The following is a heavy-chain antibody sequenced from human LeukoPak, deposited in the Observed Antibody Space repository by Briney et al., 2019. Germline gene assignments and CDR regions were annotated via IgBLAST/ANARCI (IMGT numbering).Heavy chain of an antibody. J-gene: IGHJ4*02. V-gene: IGHV4-34*01. D-gene: IGHD3-22*01. CDR2: INHSGST. Sequence: SETLSLTCAVYGGSFSGYYWSWVRQPPGKGLEWIGEINHSGSTNYNPSLKSRVTISVDTSKNQFSPKLSSVTAADTAVYYCAREAYYDSSGYYNWGQGTLVTVSS. CDR3: AREAYYDSSGYYN. CDR1: GGSFSGYY.